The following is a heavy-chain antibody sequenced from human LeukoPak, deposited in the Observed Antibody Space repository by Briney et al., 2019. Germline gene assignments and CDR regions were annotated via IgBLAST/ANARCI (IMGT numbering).Heavy chain of an antibody. CDR1: GFTFSSYS. J-gene: IGHJ4*02. V-gene: IGHV3-21*01. Sequence: GGSLRLSCAASGFTFSSYSMNWVRQAPGKGLEWVSSISSSSSYINYADSVKGRFTISRDNAKNSLYLQMNSLRAEDTAVYYCARGADFDYWGQGTLVTVSS. CDR3: ARGADFDY. CDR2: ISSSSSYI.